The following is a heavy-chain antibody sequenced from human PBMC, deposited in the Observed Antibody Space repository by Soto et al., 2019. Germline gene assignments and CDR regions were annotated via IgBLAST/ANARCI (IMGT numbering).Heavy chain of an antibody. D-gene: IGHD4-17*01. V-gene: IGHV5-51*01. CDR3: ARHHGDYAREFAY. Sequence: GESLKISCKGSGYRFTSSWIGWVRQMPGKGLEWMGIIYPADSDTRYSPSFQGQVTISADNSITTACLQWSSLKASDTAMYYCARHHGDYAREFAYWGQGTLVTVSS. CDR2: IYPADSDT. CDR1: GYRFTSSW. J-gene: IGHJ4*02.